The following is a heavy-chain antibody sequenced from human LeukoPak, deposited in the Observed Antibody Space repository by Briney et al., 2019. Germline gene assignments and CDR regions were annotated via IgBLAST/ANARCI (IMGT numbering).Heavy chain of an antibody. CDR3: ARGSSAYGDYSPGGYFDY. D-gene: IGHD4-17*01. J-gene: IGHJ4*02. V-gene: IGHV4-30-4*01. CDR1: GGSISSGDYY. Sequence: SQTLSLTCTVSGGSISSGDYYWSWIRQPPGKGLEWIGYIYYSGSTYYNPSLKSRVTISVDTSKNQFSLKLSSVTAADTAVYYCARGSSAYGDYSPGGYFDYWGQGTLVTVSS. CDR2: IYYSGST.